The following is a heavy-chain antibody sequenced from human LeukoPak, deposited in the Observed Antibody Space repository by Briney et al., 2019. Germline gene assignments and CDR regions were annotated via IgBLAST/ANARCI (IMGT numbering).Heavy chain of an antibody. CDR1: GGSISSYY. Sequence: KPSETLSLTCTVSGGSISSYYWSWIRQPPGKGLEWIGYISYSGSTNYNPSLKSRVTISVDTSKNQFSLRLSSVTAADTAVYFCASVQNPPRYCSGGTCYDESNAEGHYSGYWGQGTLVTVSS. D-gene: IGHD2-15*01. CDR3: ASVQNPPRYCSGGTCYDESNAEGHYSGY. V-gene: IGHV4-59*01. J-gene: IGHJ4*02. CDR2: ISYSGST.